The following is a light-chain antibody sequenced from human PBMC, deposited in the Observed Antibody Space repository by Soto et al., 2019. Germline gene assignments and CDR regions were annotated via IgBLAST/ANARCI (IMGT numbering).Light chain of an antibody. CDR3: QQYNSYWT. J-gene: IGKJ1*01. Sequence: DIQMTQSPSTLSASVGDRVSITCRASQSLSTKLAWFQQKPGKAPKLLIYDASSLESGVPSRFSGSGSGTEFTLTIRSLQPDDVATYYCQQYNSYWTYGQGTKVEIK. CDR1: QSLSTK. CDR2: DAS. V-gene: IGKV1-5*01.